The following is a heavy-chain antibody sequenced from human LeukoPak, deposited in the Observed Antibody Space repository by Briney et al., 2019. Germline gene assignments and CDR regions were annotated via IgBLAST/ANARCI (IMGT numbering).Heavy chain of an antibody. D-gene: IGHD3-3*01. CDR2: IIPNSGAT. J-gene: IGHJ4*02. CDR3: ARGPSEYFDFIIGYDY. CDR1: GYTFTGYY. V-gene: IGHV1-2*02. Sequence: GASVKVSCKASGYTFTGYYIHWVRQAPGQGLEYMGWIIPNSGATNYAQKFQGRVTMTRDTSISTAYLELSRLRSDDTAVYYCARGPSEYFDFIIGYDYWGKGTLVTVSS.